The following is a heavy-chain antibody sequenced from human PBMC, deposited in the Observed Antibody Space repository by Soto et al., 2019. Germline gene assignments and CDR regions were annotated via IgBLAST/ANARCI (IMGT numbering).Heavy chain of an antibody. CDR2: MNPNSGNT. CDR1: GYTFTSYD. D-gene: IGHD4-17*01. Sequence: ASVKVSCKASGYTFTSYDINWVRQATGQGLEWMGWMNPNSGNTGYAQKFQGRVTMTRNTSISTAYMELSSLRSEDTAVYYCARGVPYGDYLGYYYYGMDVWGQGTKVTVSS. V-gene: IGHV1-8*01. CDR3: ARGVPYGDYLGYYYYGMDV. J-gene: IGHJ6*02.